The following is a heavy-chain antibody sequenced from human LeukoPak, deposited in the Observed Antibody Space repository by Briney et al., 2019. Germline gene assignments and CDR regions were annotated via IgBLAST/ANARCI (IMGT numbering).Heavy chain of an antibody. CDR2: ISYDGSNK. V-gene: IGHV3-30*04. Sequence: PGRSLGLSCAASGFTFSSYAMHWVRQAPGKGLEWVAVISYDGSNKYYADSVKGRFTISRDNSKNTLYLQMNSLRAEDTAVYYCASAILGYCSGGSCYAGDYWGQGTLVTVSS. J-gene: IGHJ4*02. CDR1: GFTFSSYA. CDR3: ASAILGYCSGGSCYAGDY. D-gene: IGHD2-15*01.